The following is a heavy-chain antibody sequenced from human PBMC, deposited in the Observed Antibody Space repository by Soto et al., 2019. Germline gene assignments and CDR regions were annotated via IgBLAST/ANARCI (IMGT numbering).Heavy chain of an antibody. CDR1: GDSINSNNW. J-gene: IGHJ5*02. V-gene: IGHV4-4*02. Sequence: QVQLQESGPGLVEPSGTLSLTCAVSGDSINSNNWWSWVRQTPGKGLEWIGETYHSGTTNYNPSLKRRVSISVDKTKNQFSLKVNSVTAADTAVYYCVREDNSIPARGPNWFDPWGQGTLVTVSS. CDR2: TYHSGTT. D-gene: IGHD3-3*02. CDR3: VREDNSIPARGPNWFDP.